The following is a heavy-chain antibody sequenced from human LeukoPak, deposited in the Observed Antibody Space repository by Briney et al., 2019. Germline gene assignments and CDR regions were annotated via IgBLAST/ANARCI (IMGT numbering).Heavy chain of an antibody. J-gene: IGHJ6*03. CDR1: GFTFSSYG. V-gene: IGHV3-30*02. CDR3: AKADPSSGWSLYYYYYMDV. Sequence: PGGSLRLSCAASGFTFSSYGMHWVRQAPGKGLEWVAFIRYDGSNKYYADSVKGRFTISRDNSKNTLYLQMNSLRAEDTAVYYCAKADPSSGWSLYYYYYMDVWGKGTTVTISS. D-gene: IGHD6-19*01. CDR2: IRYDGSNK.